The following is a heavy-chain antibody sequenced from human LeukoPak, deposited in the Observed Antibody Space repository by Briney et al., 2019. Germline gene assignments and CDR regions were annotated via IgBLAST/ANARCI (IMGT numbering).Heavy chain of an antibody. D-gene: IGHD3-22*01. J-gene: IGHJ5*02. CDR2: IYHSGST. V-gene: IGHV4-59*12. CDR1: GGSISSYY. CDR3: ASITMIGKGFWFDP. Sequence: PSETLSLTCTVSGGSISSYYWSWIRQPPGKGLEWIGSIYHSGSTYYNPSLKSRVTISVDTSKNQFSLKLSSVTAADTAVYYCASITMIGKGFWFDPWGQGTLVTVSS.